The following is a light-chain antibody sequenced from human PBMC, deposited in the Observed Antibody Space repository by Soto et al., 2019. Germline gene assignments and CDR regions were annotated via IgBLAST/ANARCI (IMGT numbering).Light chain of an antibody. CDR2: GAS. CDR3: QQLFMYPPT. Sequence: LSASMGDRVTITCRASQGIINYLAWYQQKPGKAPKLPIYGASTLQGGVPSRFSGSGSGTDFTLTVSSLQPEDLATYYCQQLFMYPPTLGPGTKVDIK. CDR1: QGIINY. J-gene: IGKJ3*01. V-gene: IGKV1-9*01.